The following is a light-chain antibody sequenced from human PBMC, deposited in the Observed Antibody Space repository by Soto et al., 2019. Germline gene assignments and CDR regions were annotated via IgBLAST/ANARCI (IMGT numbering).Light chain of an antibody. CDR3: QHYDNLPL. CDR2: DAS. J-gene: IGKJ3*01. V-gene: IGKV1-33*01. Sequence: DIQVTQSPSSLSASVGDRVSITCQASQGIRNHLNWYQQKPGKAPKLLIYDASNLETGVPSRFSGSGSGTDFTFTFNSLQPEDIATYYCQHYDNLPLFGPGTKVDIK. CDR1: QGIRNH.